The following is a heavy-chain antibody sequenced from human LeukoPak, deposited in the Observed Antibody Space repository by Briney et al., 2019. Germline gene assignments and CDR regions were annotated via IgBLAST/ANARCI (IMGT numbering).Heavy chain of an antibody. V-gene: IGHV3-23*01. Sequence: GGSLRLSCAASGFTFSSYAMSWVRQAPGKGLEWVSCITGSGTTTYYADSVKGRFIISRDNSKNTLYLQMNSLRAEDTAVYYCAKSYYYFDYWGQGTLVTVSS. CDR1: GFTFSSYA. CDR2: ITGSGTTT. J-gene: IGHJ4*02. CDR3: AKSYYYFDY. D-gene: IGHD3-10*01.